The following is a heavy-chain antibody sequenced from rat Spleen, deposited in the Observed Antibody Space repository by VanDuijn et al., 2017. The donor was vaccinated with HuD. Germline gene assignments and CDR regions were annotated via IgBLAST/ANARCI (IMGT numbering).Heavy chain of an antibody. CDR1: GFTFSDFY. CDR2: IKYEDFTP. Sequence: EVQLVESGGGLVQPGRSLKLSCAASGFTFSDFYMAWVRQAPKKGLEWVASIKYEDFTPYYGESVMGRFTISRDDGESTLYLQMNSLRSEDTATYYCARHGTRYWYFDFWGPGTMVTVSS. D-gene: IGHD1-4*01. V-gene: IGHV5-22*01. CDR3: ARHGTRYWYFDF. J-gene: IGHJ1*01.